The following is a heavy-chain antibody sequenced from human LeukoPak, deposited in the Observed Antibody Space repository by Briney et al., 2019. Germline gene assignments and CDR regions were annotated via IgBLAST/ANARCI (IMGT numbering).Heavy chain of an antibody. J-gene: IGHJ4*02. CDR2: ISGSGGSS. Sequence: GGSLRLSCAASGFTFSNYAMSWVRQAPGKGLEWVSVISGSGGSSYYADSVKGRFTISRDNSKNTLFLQMNSLRAEDTAVYYCAKGILSVNDYWGQGTLVTVSS. D-gene: IGHD2-15*01. CDR1: GFTFSNYA. V-gene: IGHV3-23*01. CDR3: AKGILSVNDY.